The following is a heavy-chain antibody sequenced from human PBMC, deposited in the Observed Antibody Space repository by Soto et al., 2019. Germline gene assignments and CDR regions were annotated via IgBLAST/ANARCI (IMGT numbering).Heavy chain of an antibody. CDR2: IYYSGST. D-gene: IGHD3-22*01. V-gene: IGHV4-30-4*01. J-gene: IGHJ4*02. CDR1: GGSISSGDYY. Sequence: PSETLSLTCTVSGGSISSGDYYWSWIRQPPGKGLEWIGYIYYSGSTYYNPSLKSRVTISVDTSKNQFSLKLSSVTAADTAVYYCALHSSGYYYFDYWGQGTLVTVSS. CDR3: ALHSSGYYYFDY.